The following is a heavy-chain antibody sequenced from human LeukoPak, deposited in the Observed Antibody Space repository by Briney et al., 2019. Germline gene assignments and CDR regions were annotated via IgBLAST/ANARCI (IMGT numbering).Heavy chain of an antibody. D-gene: IGHD5-18*01. J-gene: IGHJ5*02. CDR3: ARGSFVVQLWPYNWFDP. V-gene: IGHV4-34*01. CDR2: INHSGST. Sequence: SETLSFTCAVYGGSFSGYYWSWIRQPPGKGLEWIGEINHSGSTNYNPSLKSRVTISVDTSKNQFSLKLSSVTAADTAVYYCARGSFVVQLWPYNWFDPWGQGTLVTVSS. CDR1: GGSFSGYY.